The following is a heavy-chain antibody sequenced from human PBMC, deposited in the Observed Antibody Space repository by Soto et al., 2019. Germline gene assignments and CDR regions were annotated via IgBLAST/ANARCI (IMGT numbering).Heavy chain of an antibody. J-gene: IGHJ4*02. D-gene: IGHD3-9*01. CDR3: ARKVRYFDWLPTTFYFDY. CDR1: GGSISSGGYS. V-gene: IGHV4-30-2*01. Sequence: PSETLSLTCAVSGGSISSGGYSWSWIRQPPGKGLEWIGYIYHSGSTYYNPSLKSRVTISVDRSKNQFSLKLSSVTAADTAVYYCARKVRYFDWLPTTFYFDYWGQGTLVTVSS. CDR2: IYHSGST.